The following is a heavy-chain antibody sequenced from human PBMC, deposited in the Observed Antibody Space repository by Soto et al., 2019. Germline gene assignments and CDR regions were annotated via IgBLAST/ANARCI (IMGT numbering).Heavy chain of an antibody. D-gene: IGHD6-19*01. CDR1: GFSLRTTGVG. Sequence: GPTLVNPTKSLTLTCPFSGFSLRTTGVGVGWIRQPPGKALEWLALLYWDDDNRYNPSLKSRLTLTKDTSKSQVVLTLTNVDPADTATYYCAHNPPQDSGAFDIWGQGTMVTVTS. CDR3: AHNPPQDSGAFDI. CDR2: LYWDDDN. J-gene: IGHJ3*02. V-gene: IGHV2-5*02.